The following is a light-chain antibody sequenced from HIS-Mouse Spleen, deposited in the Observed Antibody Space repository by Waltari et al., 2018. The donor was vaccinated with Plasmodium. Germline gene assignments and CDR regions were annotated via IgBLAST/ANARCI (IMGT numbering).Light chain of an antibody. CDR3: QQYGSSRPYT. V-gene: IGKV3-20*01. CDR1: QSVSSSY. J-gene: IGKJ2*01. CDR2: GAS. Sequence: EIVLTQSPGTLSLSPGERATLSCRASQSVSSSYLAWYQQKPGQAHRLLIDGASSRATGIPDRFSGSGSGTDFTLTISRLEPEDVAVYYCQQYGSSRPYTFGQGTKLEIK.